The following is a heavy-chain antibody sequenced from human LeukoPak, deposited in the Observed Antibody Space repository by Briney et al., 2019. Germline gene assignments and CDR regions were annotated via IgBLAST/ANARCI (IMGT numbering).Heavy chain of an antibody. Sequence: ASVKVSCKAAGSTFTSYGISGGRQAPGQGLEWRGWISAYNGNTNYERKLQVRVTMTTDPSTSTAYTELRSLRSDDTAVYYGARDMGLWCGAPLYYYYGMDVWGQGTTVTVSS. CDR1: GSTFTSYG. D-gene: IGHD3-10*01. CDR2: ISAYNGNT. J-gene: IGHJ6*02. V-gene: IGHV1-18*01. CDR3: ARDMGLWCGAPLYYYYGMDV.